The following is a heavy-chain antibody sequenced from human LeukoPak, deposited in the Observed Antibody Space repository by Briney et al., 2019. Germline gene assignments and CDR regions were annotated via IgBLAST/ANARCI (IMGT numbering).Heavy chain of an antibody. CDR2: ISSSGSTI. CDR1: GFTFSSYE. Sequence: PGGSLRLSCAASGFTFSSYEMNWVRQAPGKGLEWVSYISSSGSTIYYADSVKGRFTISRDNAKNSLYLQMNSLRAEDTAVYYCARYRGSFGWFDPWGQGTLVTVSS. J-gene: IGHJ5*02. V-gene: IGHV3-48*03. D-gene: IGHD1-26*01. CDR3: ARYRGSFGWFDP.